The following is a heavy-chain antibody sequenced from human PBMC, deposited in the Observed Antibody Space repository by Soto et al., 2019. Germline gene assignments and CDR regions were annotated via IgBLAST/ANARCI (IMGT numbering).Heavy chain of an antibody. CDR1: GGSISSSSYY. CDR2: IYYSGST. V-gene: IGHV4-39*01. D-gene: IGHD1-1*01. CDR3: ARQGYDTTVDY. J-gene: IGHJ4*02. Sequence: SETLSLTCTVSGGSISSSSYYWGWIRQPPGKGLEWIGSIYYSGSTYYNPSLKSRVTISVDTSKNQFSLKLSSVTAADTAVYYCARQGYDTTVDYWGQGTLVTVSS.